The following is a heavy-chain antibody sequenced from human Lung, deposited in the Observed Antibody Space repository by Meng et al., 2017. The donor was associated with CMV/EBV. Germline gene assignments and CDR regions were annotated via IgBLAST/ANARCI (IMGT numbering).Heavy chain of an antibody. J-gene: IGHJ4*02. V-gene: IGHV3-21*04. CDR2: SSKSEGYI. CDR3: ARCYDFWSGYYSDY. CDR1: GFSLSDYS. D-gene: IGHD3-3*01. Sequence: GGSLRLSCAASGFSLSDYSMNWVRQAPGKGLEWVSISSKSEGYIRYADSVKGRFTISRDNAKNSLSLQMNNLRAEDTAVYYCARCYDFWSGYYSDYWGQGMXVTVSS.